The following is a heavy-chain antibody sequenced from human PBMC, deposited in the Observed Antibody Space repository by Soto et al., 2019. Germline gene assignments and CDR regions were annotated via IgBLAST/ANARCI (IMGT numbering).Heavy chain of an antibody. Sequence: GGSLRLSCAASGFTFSSYGMHWVRQAPGKGLEWVAVISYDGSNKYYADSVKGRFTISRDNSKNTLYLQMNSLRAEDTAVYYCAKNVHRGSGSLFADYWGQGTLVTVSS. D-gene: IGHD3-10*01. CDR1: GFTFSSYG. V-gene: IGHV3-30*18. J-gene: IGHJ4*02. CDR2: ISYDGSNK. CDR3: AKNVHRGSGSLFADY.